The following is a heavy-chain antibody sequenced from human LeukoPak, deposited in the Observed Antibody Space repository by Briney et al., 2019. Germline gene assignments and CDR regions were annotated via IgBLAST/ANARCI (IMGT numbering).Heavy chain of an antibody. Sequence: PGRSLRLSCAASGFTFSSYGMHWVRQAPGKGLEWVAVIWYDGSNKYYADSVKGRFTISRDNSKNTLYLQMNSLRAEDTAVYYCVRVPPKEGSSWYISGYGMNVWGQGTTVTVSS. J-gene: IGHJ6*02. D-gene: IGHD6-13*01. CDR2: IWYDGSNK. V-gene: IGHV3-33*01. CDR1: GFTFSSYG. CDR3: VRVPPKEGSSWYISGYGMNV.